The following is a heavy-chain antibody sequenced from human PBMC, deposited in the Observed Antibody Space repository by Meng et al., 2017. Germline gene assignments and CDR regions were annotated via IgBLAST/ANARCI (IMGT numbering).Heavy chain of an antibody. CDR1: GGSFSGYY. J-gene: IGHJ5*02. Sequence: SETLSLTCAVYGGSFSGYYWSWIRQPPGKGLEWIGEINHSGSTNYNPSLKSRVTISVDTSKNQFSLKLSSVTAADTAVYYCARVSVVVAAHNWFDPWGQGTQVTVSS. D-gene: IGHD2-15*01. CDR3: ARVSVVVAAHNWFDP. CDR2: INHSGST. V-gene: IGHV4-34*01.